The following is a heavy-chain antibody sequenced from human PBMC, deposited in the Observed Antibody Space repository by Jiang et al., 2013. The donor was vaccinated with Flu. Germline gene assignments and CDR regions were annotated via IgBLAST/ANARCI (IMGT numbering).Heavy chain of an antibody. Sequence: TLSLTCTVSGGSISSYYWSWIRQPPGKGLEWIGYIYYSGSTNYNPSLKSRVTISVDTSKNQFSLKLSSVTAADTAVYYCARERWYSSGCFDYWGQGTLVTVSS. CDR2: IYYSGST. D-gene: IGHD6-19*01. V-gene: IGHV4-59*01. CDR1: GGSISSYY. CDR3: ARERWYSSGCFDY. J-gene: IGHJ4*02.